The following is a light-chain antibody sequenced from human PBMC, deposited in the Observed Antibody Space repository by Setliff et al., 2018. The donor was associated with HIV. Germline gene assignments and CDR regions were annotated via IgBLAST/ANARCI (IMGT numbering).Light chain of an antibody. CDR3: QQYYSNSWT. CDR1: QSVFYSSNNKNY. J-gene: IGKJ1*01. CDR2: WAS. Sequence: DIMMTQSPDSLAVSLGERATINCKSSQSVFYSSNNKNYLAWYQQKPGQPPKLLIYWASTRESGVPDRFSGSGSGTDFTLTISSLQAEDVAVYYCQQYYSNSWTFGHGTKV. V-gene: IGKV4-1*01.